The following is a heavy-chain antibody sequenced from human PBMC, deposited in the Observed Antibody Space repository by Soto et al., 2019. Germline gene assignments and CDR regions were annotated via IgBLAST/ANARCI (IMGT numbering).Heavy chain of an antibody. CDR1: GFTFSVYS. D-gene: IGHD3-22*01. CDR2: ITGSSDRI. J-gene: IGHJ1*01. Sequence: EVQLVESGGGWVQPGGSLRLSCAASGFTFSVYSMNWVRQAPGKGLDWVSYITGSSDRILFADSVKGRFTVSRDNAKNSLYLQMNSLRDEDTGVYYCTTSNGHLHHWGQGTLVSVSS. CDR3: TTSNGHLHH. V-gene: IGHV3-48*02.